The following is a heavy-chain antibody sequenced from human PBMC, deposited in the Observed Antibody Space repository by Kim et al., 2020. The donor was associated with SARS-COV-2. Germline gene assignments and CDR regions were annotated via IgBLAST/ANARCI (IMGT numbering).Heavy chain of an antibody. CDR2: TYYRSKWYN. D-gene: IGHD3-10*01. CDR1: GDTVSNNHAA. Sequence: SQTLSLTCAISGDTVSNNHAAWSWIRQSPSRGLEWLGRTYYRSKWYNDSAVSVKSRMTINPDTSKNQFSLQLNSVTPEDTAVYYCASAHNYFGAGTHNNYFGMDVWGQGTTVTVSS. V-gene: IGHV6-1*01. J-gene: IGHJ6*02. CDR3: ASAHNYFGAGTHNNYFGMDV.